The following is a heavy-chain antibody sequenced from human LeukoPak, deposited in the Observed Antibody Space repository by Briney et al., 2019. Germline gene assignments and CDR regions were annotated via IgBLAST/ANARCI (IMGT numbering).Heavy chain of an antibody. D-gene: IGHD1-14*01. V-gene: IGHV3-30-3*01. CDR1: GFFFSSYA. J-gene: IGHJ4*02. CDR3: ARDDRGPTPSLDY. Sequence: PGGFLRLSCAASGFFFSSYAMHWVRQAPGKGLDGVAVISYDGSNEYYADSVKGRFTISRDSSKNTLYLQMNSLRIEDTAVYYCARDDRGPTPSLDYWGQGTLVTVSS. CDR2: ISYDGSNE.